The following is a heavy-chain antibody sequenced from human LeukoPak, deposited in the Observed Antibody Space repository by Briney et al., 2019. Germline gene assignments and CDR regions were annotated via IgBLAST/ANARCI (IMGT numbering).Heavy chain of an antibody. V-gene: IGHV4-4*09. D-gene: IGHD1-20*01. CDR3: ARLIPGTTGLRKDYFDY. Sequence: SETLSLTCTVSGDSISSSYWNWIRQTPGKGLEWIGYVSASGNTNYNPSLKSRIIISVDMSKNQFSLKLSSVTAADTAVYYCARLIPGTTGLRKDYFDYWGQGTLVTVSS. CDR2: VSASGNT. J-gene: IGHJ4*02. CDR1: GDSISSSY.